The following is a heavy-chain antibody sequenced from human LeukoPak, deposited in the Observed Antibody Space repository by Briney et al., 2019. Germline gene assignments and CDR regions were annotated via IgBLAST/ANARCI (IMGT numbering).Heavy chain of an antibody. CDR1: GFTFSSYS. V-gene: IGHV3-21*01. CDR3: ARVGGTICSGGSCYSGYGEDV. Sequence: PGGSLRLSCAASGFTFSSYSMNWIRQAPGKGLEWVSSISSSSSYIYYADSVKGRFTISRDNAKNSLYLQMNSLRAEDTAVYYCARVGGTICSGGSCYSGYGEDVWGKGTTVTVSS. D-gene: IGHD2-15*01. CDR2: ISSSSSYI. J-gene: IGHJ6*04.